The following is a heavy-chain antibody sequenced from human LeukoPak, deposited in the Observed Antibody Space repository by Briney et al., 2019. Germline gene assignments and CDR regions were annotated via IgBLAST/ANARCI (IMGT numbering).Heavy chain of an antibody. CDR3: ARLPTGFPNWFDP. CDR1: GGSIISSSYN. J-gene: IGHJ5*02. Sequence: SETLSLTCTVSGGSIISSSYNWGWIRQPPGKGLEWIGTIYYSGTTYYHPSLQTRVTISVDTSKNEFSLKVNSVTPADTAVYYCARLPTGFPNWFDPWGQGTRVTVSS. D-gene: IGHD2-8*02. CDR2: IYYSGTT. V-gene: IGHV4-39*01.